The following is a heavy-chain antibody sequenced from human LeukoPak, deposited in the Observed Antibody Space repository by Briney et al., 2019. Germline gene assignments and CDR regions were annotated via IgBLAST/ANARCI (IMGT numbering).Heavy chain of an antibody. CDR3: ARDRGSCNNGVCSLYHFDY. Sequence: PGGSLRLSCTASGFTFSHYYMSWIRQAPGKGLEWVSYISVSGSTIDYADSVKGRFTISRDNAKNSLYLQMDSLRAEDTAVYYCARDRGSCNNGVCSLYHFDYWGQGALVTVPS. J-gene: IGHJ4*02. CDR1: GFTFSHYY. D-gene: IGHD2-8*01. V-gene: IGHV3-11*01. CDR2: ISVSGSTI.